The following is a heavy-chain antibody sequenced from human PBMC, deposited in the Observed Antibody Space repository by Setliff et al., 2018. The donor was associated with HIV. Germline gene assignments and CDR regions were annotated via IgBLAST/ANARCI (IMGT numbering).Heavy chain of an antibody. Sequence: GASVKVSCKTSGYTFTTYYTHWIRQAPGQGLEWMGIINPKDGSTNYAQNFQGRVTVTRDTSTTTVYMELISLRSEDTAVYYCARDQAYYYDDSGFNKGPFDAFDFWGLGTMVTVSS. CDR3: ARDQAYYYDDSGFNKGPFDAFDF. V-gene: IGHV1-46*01. CDR2: INPKDGST. CDR1: GYTFTTYY. J-gene: IGHJ3*01. D-gene: IGHD3-22*01.